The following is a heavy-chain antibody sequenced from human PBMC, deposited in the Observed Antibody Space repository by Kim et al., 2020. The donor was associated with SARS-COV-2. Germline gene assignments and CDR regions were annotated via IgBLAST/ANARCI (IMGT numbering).Heavy chain of an antibody. CDR3: AKEGPPRASIFSDFDY. J-gene: IGHJ4*02. CDR2: ISGSGGST. V-gene: IGHV3-23*01. D-gene: IGHD3-3*01. CDR1: GFTFSSYA. Sequence: GGSLRLSCAASGFTFSSYAMSWVRQAPGKGLEWVSAISGSGGSTYYADSVKGRFTISRDTSKNTLYLQMNSLRADDTAVYYCAKEGPPRASIFSDFDYCGQGTLVTVSS.